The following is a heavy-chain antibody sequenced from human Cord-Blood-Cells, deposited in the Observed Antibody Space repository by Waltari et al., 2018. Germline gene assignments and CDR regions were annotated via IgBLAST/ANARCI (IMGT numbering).Heavy chain of an antibody. Sequence: QVQLVQSGAEVKKPGASVKVSCKASGYTYTSYYMHWVRQAPGQGLEWMGIINPSGGSTSYAQKFQGRVTMTRDTSTSTVYMELSSLRSEDTAVYYCARDLLGRRGDYWGQGTLVTVSS. D-gene: IGHD3-10*01. J-gene: IGHJ4*02. CDR1: GYTYTSYY. CDR3: ARDLLGRRGDY. CDR2: INPSGGST. V-gene: IGHV1-46*01.